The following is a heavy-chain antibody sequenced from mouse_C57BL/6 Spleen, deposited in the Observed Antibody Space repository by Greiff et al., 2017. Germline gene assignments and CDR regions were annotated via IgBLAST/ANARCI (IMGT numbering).Heavy chain of an antibody. J-gene: IGHJ2*01. D-gene: IGHD2-1*01. CDR1: GYAFTNYL. CDR2: INPGSGGT. V-gene: IGHV1-54*01. Sequence: LQESGAELVRPGTSVKVSCKASGYAFTNYLIELVKQRPGQGLVWIGVINPGSGGTNYTEKFKGNATLTADKSSSTAYMQLSSLTSEDSAVYFCARVDYGNYEDYWGQGTTLTVSS. CDR3: ARVDYGNYEDY.